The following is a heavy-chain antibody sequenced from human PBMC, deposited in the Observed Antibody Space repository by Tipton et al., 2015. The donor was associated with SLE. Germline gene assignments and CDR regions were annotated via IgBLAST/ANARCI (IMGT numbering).Heavy chain of an antibody. CDR1: GFTFSSYG. Sequence: SLRLSCAASGFTFSSYGMHWVRQAPGKGLEWVAFIRYDGSNKYYADSVKGRFTISRDNAKNSLYLQMNSLRAEDTAVYYCARDRGLRSRDAFDIWGQGTMVTVSS. D-gene: IGHD5-12*01. CDR2: IRYDGSNK. V-gene: IGHV3-30*02. CDR3: ARDRGLRSRDAFDI. J-gene: IGHJ3*02.